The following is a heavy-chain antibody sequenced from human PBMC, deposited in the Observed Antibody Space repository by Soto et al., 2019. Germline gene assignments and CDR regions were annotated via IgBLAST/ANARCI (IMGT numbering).Heavy chain of an antibody. Sequence: LRLSCAASGFPFSSYAISWVRQAPWKGLEWVSAISGSGASTYYADSVKGRFTISRDNSTNPLYLQMNSLRAEDTAVYYCAKSSIVGAYWAHVDYWGQGTLVTV. CDR2: ISGSGAST. D-gene: IGHD1-26*01. J-gene: IGHJ4*02. CDR1: GFPFSSYA. V-gene: IGHV3-23*01. CDR3: AKSSIVGAYWAHVDY.